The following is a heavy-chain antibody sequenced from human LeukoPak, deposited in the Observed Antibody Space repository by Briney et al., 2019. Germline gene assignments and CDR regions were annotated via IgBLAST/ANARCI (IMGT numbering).Heavy chain of an antibody. CDR1: GYTLTELS. D-gene: IGHD3-16*02. V-gene: IGHV1-24*01. J-gene: IGHJ6*02. Sequence: ASVKVSRMVSGYTLTELSMHWVRQAPGKGYEWMGGFDPEDGETIYAQKFQGRVTMAEDTSTDTAYMELSSLRSEDTAVYYCATYHYGMDVWGQGTTVTVSS. CDR3: ATYHYGMDV. CDR2: FDPEDGET.